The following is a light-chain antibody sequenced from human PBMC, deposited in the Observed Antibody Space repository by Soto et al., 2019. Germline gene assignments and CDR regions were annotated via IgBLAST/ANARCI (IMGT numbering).Light chain of an antibody. CDR3: QTWGTGIQV. CDR2: LNSDGSH. J-gene: IGLJ1*01. Sequence: QPVLTQSPSASASLGASVKLTCTLSSGHSSYAIAWHQQQPEKGPRYLMKLNSDGSHSKGDVIPDRFSGSSSGAERYLAISSLQSEDEADYYCQTWGTGIQVFGAGTKVTVL. CDR1: SGHSSYA. V-gene: IGLV4-69*01.